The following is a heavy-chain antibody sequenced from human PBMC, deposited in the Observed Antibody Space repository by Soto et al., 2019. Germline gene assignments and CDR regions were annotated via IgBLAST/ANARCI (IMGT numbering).Heavy chain of an antibody. CDR1: GLTFNSYA. Sequence: GGSLKLSCAASGLTFNSYAMSWVRQAPGKGLEWVSAISGSGGSTYYADSVKGRFTISRDNSKNTLYLQMRSLRAEDKAVYYCAKEALGRPLNWYFDHWGRGTLVTFSS. D-gene: IGHD7-27*01. V-gene: IGHV3-23*01. J-gene: IGHJ2*01. CDR2: ISGSGGST. CDR3: AKEALGRPLNWYFDH.